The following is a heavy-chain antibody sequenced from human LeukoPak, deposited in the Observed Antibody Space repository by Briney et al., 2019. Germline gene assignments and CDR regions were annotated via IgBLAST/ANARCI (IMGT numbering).Heavy chain of an antibody. CDR3: ARLRSTYWYFDL. CDR2: INRSGST. CDR1: GGSFSGYY. D-gene: IGHD4-17*01. Sequence: SETLSLTCAVYGGSFSGYYWSWIRQPPGKGLEWIGEINRSGSTNYNPSLKSRVTISVDTSKNQFSLKLSSVTAADTAVYYCARLRSTYWYFDLWGRGTLVTVSS. V-gene: IGHV4-34*01. J-gene: IGHJ2*01.